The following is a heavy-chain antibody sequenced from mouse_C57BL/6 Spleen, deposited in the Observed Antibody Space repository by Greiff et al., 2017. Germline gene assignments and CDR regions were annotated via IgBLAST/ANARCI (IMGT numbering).Heavy chain of an antibody. CDR2: IDPSDSET. J-gene: IGHJ2*01. Sequence: QVQLQQPGAELVRPGSSVKLSCKASGYTFTSYWMHWVKQRPIQGLEWIGNIDPSDSETHYNQKFKDKATLTVDKSSSTAYMQLSSLTSEDSAVYYCARSGDYYGSSYYFDYWGQGTTLTVSA. CDR1: GYTFTSYW. D-gene: IGHD1-1*01. CDR3: ARSGDYYGSSYYFDY. V-gene: IGHV1-52*01.